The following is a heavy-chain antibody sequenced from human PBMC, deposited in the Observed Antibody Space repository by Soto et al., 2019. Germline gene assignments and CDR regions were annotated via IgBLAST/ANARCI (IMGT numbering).Heavy chain of an antibody. CDR2: INAGNGNT. CDR3: VRFEWWLSAFDS. Sequence: ASVKVSCKASGYTFTSYSMHWVRQAPGQRLEWMGWINAGNGNTKYSQKFQGRVTITRDTSASTAYMELSSLRSEDTAVYYCVRFEWWLSAFDSWGQGTMVTVSS. V-gene: IGHV1-3*01. J-gene: IGHJ3*02. D-gene: IGHD2-15*01. CDR1: GYTFTSYS.